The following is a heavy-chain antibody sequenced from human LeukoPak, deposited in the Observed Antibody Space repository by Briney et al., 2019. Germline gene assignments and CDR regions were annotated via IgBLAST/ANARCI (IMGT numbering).Heavy chain of an antibody. CDR3: ARAVPYYYDSSGYTFDY. D-gene: IGHD3-22*01. CDR2: IYYSGST. Sequence: SETLSLTCTVSGGSISSYYWSWIRQPPGKGLEWIGYIYYSGSTNYNPSLKSRVTISVDTSKNQFSLKLSSVTAADTAAYYCARAVPYYYDSSGYTFDYWGQGTLVTVSS. CDR1: GGSISSYY. J-gene: IGHJ4*02. V-gene: IGHV4-59*01.